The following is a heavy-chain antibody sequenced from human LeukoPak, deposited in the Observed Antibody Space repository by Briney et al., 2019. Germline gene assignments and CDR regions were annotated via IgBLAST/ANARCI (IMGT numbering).Heavy chain of an antibody. CDR2: ISHSGST. J-gene: IGHJ3*02. D-gene: IGHD1-14*01. CDR1: GGSFSGYY. Sequence: SETLSLTCAVYGGSFSGYYWSWIRQPPGKGLEWIGEISHSGSTNYNPSLKSRVTISVDTSKNQFSLKLSSVTAADTAVYYCAASPLAEDAFDIWGQGTMVTVSS. CDR3: AASPLAEDAFDI. V-gene: IGHV4-34*01.